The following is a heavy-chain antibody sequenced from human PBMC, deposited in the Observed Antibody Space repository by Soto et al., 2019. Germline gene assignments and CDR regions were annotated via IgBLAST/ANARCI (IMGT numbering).Heavy chain of an antibody. V-gene: IGHV4-59*08. CDR1: GGSISSYY. D-gene: IGHD6-13*01. CDR2: IYYSGST. CDR3: ARRVAAAGTGVVWFDP. Sequence: QVQLQESGPGLVKPSETLSLTCTVSGGSISSYYWSWIRQPPGKGLEWIGYIYYSGSTNYNPSLKRPGSIPEDPSKNQFSLKRRSVTAADTAVYYCARRVAAAGTGVVWFDPWGQGTLVTVSS. J-gene: IGHJ5*02.